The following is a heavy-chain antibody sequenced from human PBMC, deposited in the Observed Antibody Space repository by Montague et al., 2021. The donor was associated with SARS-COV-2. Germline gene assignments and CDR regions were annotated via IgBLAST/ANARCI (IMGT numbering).Heavy chain of an antibody. V-gene: IGHV4-34*09. D-gene: IGHD6-13*01. CDR3: ARGRRYSSTWYGAFDP. Sequence: TKYNPSLKSRVSISVDTSKNQFSLKLSSVTAADTAVYYCARGRRYSSTWYGAFDPWGQGMQVTVSS. CDR2: T. J-gene: IGHJ5*02.